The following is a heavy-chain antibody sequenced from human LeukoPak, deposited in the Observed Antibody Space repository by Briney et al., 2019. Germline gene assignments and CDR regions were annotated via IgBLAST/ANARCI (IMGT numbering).Heavy chain of an antibody. V-gene: IGHV3-66*02. CDR3: AREATGGSYDY. CDR1: GFTVSSNY. J-gene: IGHJ4*02. CDR2: IYSGGST. D-gene: IGHD3-16*01. Sequence: GGSLRLSCAASGFTVSSNYMSWVRQAPGKGLEWVSVIYSGGSTYYADSVKGRFTISRDNSKNTLCLQMNSLRAEDTAVYYCAREATGGSYDYWGQGTLVTVPS.